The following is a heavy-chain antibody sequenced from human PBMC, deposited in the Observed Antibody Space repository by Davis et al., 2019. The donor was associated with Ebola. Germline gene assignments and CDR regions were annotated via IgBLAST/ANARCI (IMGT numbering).Heavy chain of an antibody. J-gene: IGHJ4*02. CDR3: ARVQWELLGFDY. D-gene: IGHD1-26*01. CDR1: GYTFTSYG. CDR2: ISAYNGNT. Sequence: ASVQVSCKASGYTFTSYGISWVRQAPGQGLEWMGWISAYNGNTNYAQKLQGRVTMTTDTSTSTAYMEVRSLRSEDTAVYYCARVQWELLGFDYWGQGTLVTVSS. V-gene: IGHV1-18*01.